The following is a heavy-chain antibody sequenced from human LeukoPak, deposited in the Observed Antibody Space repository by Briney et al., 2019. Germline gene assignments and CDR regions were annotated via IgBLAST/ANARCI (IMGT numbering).Heavy chain of an antibody. D-gene: IGHD3-9*01. J-gene: IGHJ6*04. CDR2: IYYSGST. CDR3: ARVVRYFDWLPYGMDV. Sequence: SETLSLTCTVSSGSISSGGYYWSWIRQHPGKGLEWIGYIYYSGSTYYNPSLKSRVTISVDTSKNQFSLKLSSVTAADTAVYYCARVVRYFDWLPYGMDVWGKGTTVTVSS. V-gene: IGHV4-31*03. CDR1: SGSISSGGYY.